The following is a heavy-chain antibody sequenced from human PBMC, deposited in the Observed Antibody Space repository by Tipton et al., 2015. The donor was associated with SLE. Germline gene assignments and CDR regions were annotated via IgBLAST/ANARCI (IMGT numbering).Heavy chain of an antibody. CDR1: GFTFSSYS. CDR2: ISSSSSTI. CDR3: ARVGRDRIAAQTAFDI. D-gene: IGHD6-6*01. J-gene: IGHJ3*02. V-gene: IGHV3-48*01. Sequence: SLRLSCAASGFTFSSYSMNWVRPAPGKGLEWVSYISSSSSTIYYADSVKGRFTISRDNAKNSLYLQMNSLRAEDTALYHCARVGRDRIAAQTAFDIWGQGTMVTVSS.